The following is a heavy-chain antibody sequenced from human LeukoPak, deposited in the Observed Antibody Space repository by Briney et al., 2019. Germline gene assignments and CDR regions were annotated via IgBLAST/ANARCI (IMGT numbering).Heavy chain of an antibody. J-gene: IGHJ6*02. D-gene: IGHD2/OR15-2a*01. CDR3: AKLSGSDYYGMDV. Sequence: PGGSLRLSCAASGFTFSSYWMNWVRQAPGKGLEWVSSISSSSSYIYYADSVKGRFTISRDNAKNSLYLQMNSLRAEDTAVYYCAKLSGSDYYGMDVWGQGTTVTVSS. V-gene: IGHV3-21*01. CDR2: ISSSSSYI. CDR1: GFTFSSYW.